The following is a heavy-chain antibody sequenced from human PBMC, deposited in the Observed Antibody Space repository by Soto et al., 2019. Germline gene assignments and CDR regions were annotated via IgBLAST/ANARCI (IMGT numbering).Heavy chain of an antibody. CDR1: GGSFSGYY. Sequence: QVQLQQWGAGLLKPSETLSLTCAVYGGSFSGYYWSWIRQPPGKGLEWIGEINHSGSTNYNPSLKSRVTISVDTYKNQFPLKLSSVTAEDTAVYYCARGGSVHSSSRRIETWFDPWGQGTLVPLSS. V-gene: IGHV4-34*01. J-gene: IGHJ5*02. D-gene: IGHD6-6*01. CDR3: ARGGSVHSSSRRIETWFDP. CDR2: INHSGST.